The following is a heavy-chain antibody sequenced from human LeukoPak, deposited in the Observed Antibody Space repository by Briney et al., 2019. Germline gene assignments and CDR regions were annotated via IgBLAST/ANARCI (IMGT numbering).Heavy chain of an antibody. V-gene: IGHV4-39*07. CDR2: IYYSGST. D-gene: IGHD5-12*01. CDR1: GGSISSSSYY. J-gene: IGHJ3*02. Sequence: PSETLSLTCTVSGGSISSSSYYWGWIRQPPGKGLEWIGSIYYSGSTYYNPSLKSRVTISVDTSKNQFSLKLSSVTAADTAVYYCARGVGKWPRFAAFDIWGQGTMVTVSS. CDR3: ARGVGKWPRFAAFDI.